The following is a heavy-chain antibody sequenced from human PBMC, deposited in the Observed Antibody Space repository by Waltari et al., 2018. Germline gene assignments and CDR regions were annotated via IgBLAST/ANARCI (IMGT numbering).Heavy chain of an antibody. CDR1: RSPFLSAG. D-gene: IGHD1-26*01. V-gene: IGHV3-7*01. Sequence: EVQVVESGGGLVQPGETLRISGAAFRSPFLSAGMGWVRQPPGKGLEWVANIKYDGSEEYYVDSVKGRFTISRDNAKNSLYLQMNSLRVEDTAVYYCARDPERGALDYWGQGTLVAVSS. CDR3: ARDPERGALDY. CDR2: IKYDGSEE. J-gene: IGHJ4*02.